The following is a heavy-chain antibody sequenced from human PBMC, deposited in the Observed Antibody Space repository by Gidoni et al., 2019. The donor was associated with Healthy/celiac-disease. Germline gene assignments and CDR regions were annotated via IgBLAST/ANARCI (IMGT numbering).Heavy chain of an antibody. D-gene: IGHD2-21*01. CDR3: ARADWTGGMDV. CDR1: GFTFSSYD. Sequence: VPLVESGGGLVQPGGSLRLSCAASGFTFSSYDMHWVRQATGKGLEWVAAIGTAGDTYYPGAVKGRFTISRENAKNSLYLQMNSLGAGDTAVYYCARADWTGGMDVWGQGTTVTVSS. CDR2: IGTAGDT. V-gene: IGHV3-13*01. J-gene: IGHJ6*02.